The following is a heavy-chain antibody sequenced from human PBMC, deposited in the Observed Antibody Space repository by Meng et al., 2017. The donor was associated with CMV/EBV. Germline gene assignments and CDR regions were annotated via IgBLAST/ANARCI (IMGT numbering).Heavy chain of an antibody. CDR1: GGSISGSY. Sequence: VTVQMWADCRLRPSATLSRPGAVYGGSISGSYRSWIRQPPGKGLQWIGEINHSGSTNYNQSLKSRVTISVDTSKNQFSLKLSSVTAADTAVYYCARPNDSSGYRNAFDIWGQGTMVTVSS. D-gene: IGHD3-22*01. CDR3: ARPNDSSGYRNAFDI. J-gene: IGHJ3*02. V-gene: IGHV4-34*01. CDR2: INHSGST.